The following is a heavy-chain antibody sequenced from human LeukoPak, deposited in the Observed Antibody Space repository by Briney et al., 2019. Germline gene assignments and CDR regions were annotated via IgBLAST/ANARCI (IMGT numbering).Heavy chain of an antibody. V-gene: IGHV5-51*01. Sequence: TSGGSLRLSCAASGFTFSSYEMNWVRQAPGKGLEWMGIIYPADSDTKYSPSLQGQVTISADKSINTAYLQWSSLKASDTAMYYCARLRKGWFGDLSFDLWGQGTTVTVSS. CDR1: GFTFSSYE. D-gene: IGHD3-10*01. CDR2: IYPADSDT. CDR3: ARLRKGWFGDLSFDL. J-gene: IGHJ4*02.